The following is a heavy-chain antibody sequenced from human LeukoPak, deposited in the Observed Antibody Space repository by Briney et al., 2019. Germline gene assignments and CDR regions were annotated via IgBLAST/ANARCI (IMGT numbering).Heavy chain of an antibody. CDR3: AKGLAVAQYYFDC. CDR2: ITWNSGNI. Sequence: PGGSLRLSCAASGFTFNNYVMHWVRQAPGKGLEWVSSITWNSGNIGYADSVKGRFTISRDNAKNSLYLQMNSLRAEDTALYYCAKGLAVAQYYFDCWGQGTLVTVSS. CDR1: GFTFNNYV. J-gene: IGHJ4*02. D-gene: IGHD6-19*01. V-gene: IGHV3-9*01.